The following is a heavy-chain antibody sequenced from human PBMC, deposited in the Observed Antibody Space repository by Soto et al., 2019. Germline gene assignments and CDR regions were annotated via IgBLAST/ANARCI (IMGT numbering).Heavy chain of an antibody. J-gene: IGHJ4*02. CDR2: IYSGGST. CDR1: GLPVSSNY. Sequence: GGSLRVSCAAAGLPVSSNYMSWVRQAPGKGLEWVSVIYSGGSTYYADSVKGRFTISRDNSKNTLYLQMNSLRAEDTAVYYCAKAPLVGATSPWDYLGQGTLVTVSS. CDR3: AKAPLVGATSPWDY. D-gene: IGHD1-26*01. V-gene: IGHV3-53*01.